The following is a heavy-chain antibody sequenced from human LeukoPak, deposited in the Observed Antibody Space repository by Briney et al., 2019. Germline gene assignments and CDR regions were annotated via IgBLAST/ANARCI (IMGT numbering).Heavy chain of an antibody. CDR3: ATSYCSSTSCYSSLFDY. CDR2: INPSGGST. V-gene: IGHV1-46*01. Sequence: ASVKVSCKASGYTFTSYYMHWVRQALGQGLEWMGIINPSGGSTSYAQKSQGRVTMTRDMSTSTVYMELSSLRSEDTAVYYCATSYCSSTSCYSSLFDYWGQGTLVTVSS. D-gene: IGHD2-2*01. CDR1: GYTFTSYY. J-gene: IGHJ4*02.